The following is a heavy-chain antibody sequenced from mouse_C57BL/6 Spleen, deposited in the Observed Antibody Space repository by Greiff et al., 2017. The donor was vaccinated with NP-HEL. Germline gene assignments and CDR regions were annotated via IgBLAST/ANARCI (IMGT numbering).Heavy chain of an antibody. CDR2: INYDGSST. V-gene: IGHV5-16*01. CDR1: GFTFSDYY. J-gene: IGHJ1*03. D-gene: IGHD1-1*01. CDR3: AREGYYYGPWYFDV. Sequence: EVQVVESEGGLVQPGSSMKLSCTASGFTFSDYYMAWVRQVPEKGLEWVANINYDGSSTYYLDSLKSRFIISRDNAKNILYLQMSSLKSEDTATYYCAREGYYYGPWYFDVWGTGTTVTVSS.